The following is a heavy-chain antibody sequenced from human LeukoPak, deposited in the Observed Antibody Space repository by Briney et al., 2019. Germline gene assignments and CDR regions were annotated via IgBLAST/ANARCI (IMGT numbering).Heavy chain of an antibody. J-gene: IGHJ4*02. CDR2: IYYSGST. CDR1: GGSISSGDYY. Sequence: SQTLSLTCTVSGGSISSGDYYWSWIRQPPGKGLEWIGYIYYSGSTYYNPSLKSRVTMSVDTSKNQFSLKLSSVTAADTAVYYCARDQSGSYSPNFDYWGQGTLVTVSS. V-gene: IGHV4-30-4*01. D-gene: IGHD1-26*01. CDR3: ARDQSGSYSPNFDY.